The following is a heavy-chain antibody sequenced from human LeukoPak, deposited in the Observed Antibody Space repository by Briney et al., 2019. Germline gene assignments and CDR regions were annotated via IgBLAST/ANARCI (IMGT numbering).Heavy chain of an antibody. J-gene: IGHJ4*01. CDR2: IWYDGSHE. V-gene: IGHV3-33*01. CDR3: VRDIRARYLDS. CDR1: GFTFRSHG. Sequence: GGPLRLSCVASGFTFRSHGRTWVRKAPGKGLEWTAVIWYDGSHEEYTDSVTGRFTISRDNSRNTLSLQMNSLRAEDTAVYYCVRDIRARYLDSWGQGTLVIVSS. D-gene: IGHD6-6*01.